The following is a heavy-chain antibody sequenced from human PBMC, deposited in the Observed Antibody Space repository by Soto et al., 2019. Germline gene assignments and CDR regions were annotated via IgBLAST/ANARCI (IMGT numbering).Heavy chain of an antibody. CDR1: GFSLSTSGVG. CDR3: ARLSRPYYYGSGLRFYYFDY. D-gene: IGHD3-10*01. CDR2: IYWDDDK. J-gene: IGHJ4*02. V-gene: IGHV2-5*02. Sequence: SGPTLVQPTQTLTLTCTFSGFSLSTSGVGVGWIRQPPGKALEWLALIYWDDDKRYSPSLKSRLTITKDTSKNQVVLTMTNMDPVDTATYYCARLSRPYYYGSGLRFYYFDYWGQGTLVTVSS.